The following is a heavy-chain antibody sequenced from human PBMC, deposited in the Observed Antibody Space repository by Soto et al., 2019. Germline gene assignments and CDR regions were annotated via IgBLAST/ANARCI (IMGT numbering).Heavy chain of an antibody. V-gene: IGHV3-33*01. D-gene: IGHD1-1*01. CDR3: ARDQFRSGTFDY. J-gene: IGHJ4*02. CDR2: IWYDGSNK. Sequence: GGSLRLSCAASGFTFSSYGMHWVRQAPDKGLEWVAVIWYDGSNKYYADSVKGRFTISRDNSKNTLYLQMNSLRAEDTAVYYCARDQFRSGTFDYWGQGTLVTVSS. CDR1: GFTFSSYG.